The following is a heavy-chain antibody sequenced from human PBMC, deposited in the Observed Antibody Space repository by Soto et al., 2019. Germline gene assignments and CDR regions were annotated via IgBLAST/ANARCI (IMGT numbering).Heavy chain of an antibody. V-gene: IGHV1-8*01. J-gene: IGHJ4*02. CDR3: ARPLNGDNVDY. Sequence: QVQLVQSGAEVKKPGASVKVSCKASGYTFTSYDINWVRQATGQGIEWMGWMNPNSGTTGYAQKFQGRVTMTRYTAISTAYMDLSRLRSEATAVYYCARPLNGDNVDYWGQGTLVTVSS. D-gene: IGHD4-17*01. CDR2: MNPNSGTT. CDR1: GYTFTSYD.